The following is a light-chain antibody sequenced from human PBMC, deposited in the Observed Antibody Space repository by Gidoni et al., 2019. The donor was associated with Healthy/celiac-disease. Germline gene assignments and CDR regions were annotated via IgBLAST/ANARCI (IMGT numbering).Light chain of an antibody. V-gene: IGLV3-25*03. CDR1: ALPKQY. Sequence: SYELTPPPSVSLSPGQTARITCSGDALPKQYAYWYQQKPGQAPVLVLYKDSERPAGIPERFSGSSSGTTVTLTISGVQAEDEADYYCQSADSSGTYVVFGGGTKLTVL. J-gene: IGLJ2*01. CDR2: KDS. CDR3: QSADSSGTYVV.